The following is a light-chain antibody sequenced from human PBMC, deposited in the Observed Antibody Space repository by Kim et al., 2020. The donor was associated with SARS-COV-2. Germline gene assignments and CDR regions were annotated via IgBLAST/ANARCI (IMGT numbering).Light chain of an antibody. J-gene: IGLJ3*02. CDR1: GGHSAYA. CDR2: INLDGSH. Sequence: QLVLTQSPSASASLGASVKLTCTLSGGHSAYAIAWLQQQPGKRPQYLMKINLDGSHNNGDGIPDRFSGSSSGAERYLTISGLQSEDEADYYCQTWGTGIQGVFGGGTKVTVL. CDR3: QTWGTGIQGV. V-gene: IGLV4-69*01.